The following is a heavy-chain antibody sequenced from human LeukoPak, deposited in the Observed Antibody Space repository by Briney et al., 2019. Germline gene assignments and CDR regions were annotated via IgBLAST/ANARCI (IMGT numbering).Heavy chain of an antibody. CDR1: GDSISGSPYS. CDR3: ARLSRGLAGSY. J-gene: IGHJ4*02. CDR2: IYSGGST. V-gene: IGHV4-39*01. D-gene: IGHD6-13*01. Sequence: SETLSLTCIVSGDSISGSPYSWGWIRQPPGKGLEWIGRIYSGGSTYYNPSLKSRVTISVDTSNNQFSLKLNSVTAADTAVYYCARLSRGLAGSYWGQGTLVTVSS.